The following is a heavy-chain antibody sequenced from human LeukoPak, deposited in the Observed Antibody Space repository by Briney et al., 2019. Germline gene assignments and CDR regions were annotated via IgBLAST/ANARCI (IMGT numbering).Heavy chain of an antibody. V-gene: IGHV3-9*01. D-gene: IGHD3-16*01. CDR2: ISWNSGSI. Sequence: GGSLRLSCAASGFTFDDYAMHWVRQAPGKGLEWVSGISWNSGSIGYADSVKGRFTISRDNAKNSLYLQMNSLRPEDTAVYYCARPAYTAAYDLWGQGTMVTVSS. CDR3: ARPAYTAAYDL. J-gene: IGHJ3*01. CDR1: GFTFDDYA.